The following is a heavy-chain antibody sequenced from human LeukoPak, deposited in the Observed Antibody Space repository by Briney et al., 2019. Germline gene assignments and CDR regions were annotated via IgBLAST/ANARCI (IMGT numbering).Heavy chain of an antibody. D-gene: IGHD6-19*01. V-gene: IGHV1-8*01. J-gene: IGHJ4*02. Sequence: ASVKVSCKASGYTFTSYDINWVRQATGQGLEWMRWMNPNSGNTGYAQKFQGRVTMTRNTSISTAYMELSSLRSEDTAVYYCARVRPRWRLIAVAVVLDYWGQGTLVTVSS. CDR1: GYTFTSYD. CDR2: MNPNSGNT. CDR3: ARVRPRWRLIAVAVVLDY.